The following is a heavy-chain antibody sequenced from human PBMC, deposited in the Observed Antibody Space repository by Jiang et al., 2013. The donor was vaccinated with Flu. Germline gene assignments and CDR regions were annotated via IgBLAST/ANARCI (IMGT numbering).Heavy chain of an antibody. Sequence: ESGEAWYSLRVPETLLCSLWIHFSSYEMNWVRRAPGKGLEWVSYISSSGSTIYYADSVKGRFTISRDNAKNSLYLQMNSLRAEDTAVYYCAREEGDSSGYYYWDYWGQGTLVTVSS. V-gene: IGHV3-48*03. CDR1: IHFSSYE. CDR3: AREEGDSSGYYYWDY. D-gene: IGHD3-22*01. J-gene: IGHJ4*02. CDR2: ISSSGSTI.